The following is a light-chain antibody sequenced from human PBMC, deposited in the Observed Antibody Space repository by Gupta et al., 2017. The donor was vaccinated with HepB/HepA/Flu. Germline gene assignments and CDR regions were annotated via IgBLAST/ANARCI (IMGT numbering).Light chain of an antibody. CDR2: EDN. J-gene: IGLJ3*02. V-gene: IGLV6-57*02. CDR3: QSYDSSNWV. CDR1: SGSIASNY. Sequence: NFMLTQPHSVSESPGKTVTISCTGSSGSIASNYVQWYQQRPGSAPTTVIYEDNQRPSGVPDRFSGSIDSSSTSATPTSSGLKAEDEDDYYCQSYDSSNWVFGGGTKLTVL.